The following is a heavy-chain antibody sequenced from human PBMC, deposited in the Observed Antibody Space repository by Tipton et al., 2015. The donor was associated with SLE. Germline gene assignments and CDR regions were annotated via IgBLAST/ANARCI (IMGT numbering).Heavy chain of an antibody. V-gene: IGHV4-59*11. CDR3: ARDKYCTGGSCFDWYFDV. CDR1: GGSISSHY. J-gene: IGHJ2*01. Sequence: TLSLTCTVSGGSISSHYWSWIRQPPGKGLEWFGYISYSETTNYNPSLKSRVTISVDTSENQFSLKLSSVSAADTAVYYCARDKYCTGGSCFDWYFDVWGRGTLVTVSS. D-gene: IGHD2-15*01. CDR2: ISYSETT.